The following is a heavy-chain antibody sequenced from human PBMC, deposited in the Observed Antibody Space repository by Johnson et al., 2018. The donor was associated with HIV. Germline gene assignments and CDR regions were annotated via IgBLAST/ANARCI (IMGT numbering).Heavy chain of an antibody. CDR2: ISYDGSNK. CDR1: GFTFSSYA. J-gene: IGHJ3*02. Sequence: QVQLVESGGVVVQPGGSLRLSCAASGFTFSSYAMHWVRQAPGKGLEWVAVISYDGSNKYYADSVKGRFTIFRDNSKNTLYLQINSLRAEDTAVYYCARLRGAFDIWGQGTMVTVSS. CDR3: ARLRGAFDI. V-gene: IGHV3-30*04.